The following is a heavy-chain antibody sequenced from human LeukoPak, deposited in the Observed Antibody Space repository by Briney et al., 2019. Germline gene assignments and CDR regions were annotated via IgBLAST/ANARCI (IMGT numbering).Heavy chain of an antibody. CDR2: IKQDRSEK. D-gene: IGHD6-13*01. V-gene: IGHV3-7*01. Sequence: GGSLRLSCAASGFTFSSYLMSWVRQAPGKGGEGVANIKQDRSEKYYVDSVRGRFTISRDNAKNSLYLQMNSLRAEDTAVYYCARDIKLGSSWYSGWFDPWGQGTLVTVSS. CDR3: ARDIKLGSSWYSGWFDP. J-gene: IGHJ5*02. CDR1: GFTFSSYL.